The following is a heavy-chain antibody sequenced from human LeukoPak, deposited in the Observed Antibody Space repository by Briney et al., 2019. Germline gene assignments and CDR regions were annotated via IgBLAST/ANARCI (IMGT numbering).Heavy chain of an antibody. CDR3: AGVEWERMVHWFDP. CDR2: TYYRSKWYN. Sequence: SQTLSLTCAISGDSVSSKSAAWNWIRQSPSRGLEWLGRTYYRSKWYNDYAVSVKSRITINPDTSKNQFSQQLNSVTPEDTAVYCCAGVEWERMVHWFDPWGQGTLVTVSS. CDR1: GDSVSSKSAA. J-gene: IGHJ5*02. V-gene: IGHV6-1*01. D-gene: IGHD1-26*01.